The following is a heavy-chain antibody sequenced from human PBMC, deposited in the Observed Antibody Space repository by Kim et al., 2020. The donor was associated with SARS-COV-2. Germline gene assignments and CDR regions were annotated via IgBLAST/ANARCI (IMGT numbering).Heavy chain of an antibody. D-gene: IGHD6-13*01. CDR2: ISAYNGNT. J-gene: IGHJ6*02. CDR1: GYTFTSYG. CDR3: ARGRSSWLLGLSLGYYYGMDV. V-gene: IGHV1-18*04. Sequence: ASVKVSCKASGYTFTSYGINWVRQAPGQGLEWMGWISAYNGNTDYAQKLQGRVTITTDTSTSTAYMELRSLRSDDTAVYYCARGRSSWLLGLSLGYYYGMDVWGEGTTVTVS.